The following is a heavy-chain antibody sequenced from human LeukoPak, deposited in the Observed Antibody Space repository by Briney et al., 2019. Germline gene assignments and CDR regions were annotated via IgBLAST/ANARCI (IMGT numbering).Heavy chain of an antibody. CDR2: ITSDGSNT. CDR3: VRDERSYFDL. Sequence: PGGSLRLSCAASGFTFSTYWMHWVRQVPGKGLVWVSRITSDGSNTNYADTVKGRFTISRDNAKSTLYLQMNSLRAEDTAVYYCVRDERSYFDLWGRGTLVTVSS. CDR1: GFTFSTYW. V-gene: IGHV3-74*01. J-gene: IGHJ2*01.